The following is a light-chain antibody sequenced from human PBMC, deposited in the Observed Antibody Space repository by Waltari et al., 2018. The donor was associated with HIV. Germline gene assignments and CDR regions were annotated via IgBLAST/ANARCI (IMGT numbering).Light chain of an antibody. CDR1: QDIDSF. Sequence: DIQMTQSPTSLSASVGERVTITCRASQDIDSFLAWYQHNPGEAPKLLIYSTSNLQSGVSDRFSGSGSGTQFSLTITSLQADDAAIYYCQQFDTDPRTFGGGTKVEV. CDR3: QQFDTDPRT. CDR2: STS. J-gene: IGKJ2*02. V-gene: IGKV1-27*01.